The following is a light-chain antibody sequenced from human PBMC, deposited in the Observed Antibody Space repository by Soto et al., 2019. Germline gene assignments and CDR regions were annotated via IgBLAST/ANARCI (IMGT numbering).Light chain of an antibody. CDR3: QQYQTYSRT. V-gene: IGKV1-5*03. Sequence: DIQMTQSPSTLSASIGDRIIITCRASQSINTWLAWYQQTPGEAPKLLIYDGSTLARGVPSRFSCSGSDTEFTLTISRLQPDDFATFYCQQYQTYSRTFGQGTKVEV. CDR1: QSINTW. J-gene: IGKJ1*01. CDR2: DGS.